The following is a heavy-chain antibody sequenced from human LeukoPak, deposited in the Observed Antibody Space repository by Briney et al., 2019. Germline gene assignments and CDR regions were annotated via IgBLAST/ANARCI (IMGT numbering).Heavy chain of an antibody. Sequence: SETLSLTCAVYGGSLSGYYWSWIRQPPGRGLEWIGEIYHSGTTNYNPSLKSRVTISVDTSKSQFSLKLSSVTAADTAVYYCARRKLIYGSGSYHSHWGQGTLVTVSS. CDR3: ARRKLIYGSGSYHSH. J-gene: IGHJ4*02. CDR1: GGSLSGYY. D-gene: IGHD3-10*01. V-gene: IGHV4-34*01. CDR2: IYHSGTT.